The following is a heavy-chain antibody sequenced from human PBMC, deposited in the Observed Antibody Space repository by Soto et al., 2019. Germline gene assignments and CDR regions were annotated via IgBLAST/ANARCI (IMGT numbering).Heavy chain of an antibody. J-gene: IGHJ5*02. V-gene: IGHV1-69*13. CDR1: GYTFTSYD. CDR3: AREEHIVVVTAAGNWFDP. CDR2: IIPIFGTA. D-gene: IGHD2-21*02. Sequence: GASVKVSCKASGYTFTSYDINWVRQATGQGLEWMGGIIPIFGTANYAQKFQGRVTITADESTSTAYMELSSLRSEDTAVYYCAREEHIVVVTAAGNWFDPWGQGTLVTVSS.